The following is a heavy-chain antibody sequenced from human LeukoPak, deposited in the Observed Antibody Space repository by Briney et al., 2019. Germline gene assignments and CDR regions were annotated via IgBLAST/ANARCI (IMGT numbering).Heavy chain of an antibody. Sequence: PGGSLRLSCTASGFTFSNYAMSWVRQAPGKGLEWVSAISGSGGSTYYADSVKGRFTISRDNSKNTLYLQMNRLRAEDTAVYYCANGGYSSSWYGTPTRPSPFDYWGQGTLVTVSS. CDR1: GFTFSNYA. CDR2: ISGSGGST. J-gene: IGHJ4*02. V-gene: IGHV3-23*01. D-gene: IGHD6-13*01. CDR3: ANGGYSSSWYGTPTRPSPFDY.